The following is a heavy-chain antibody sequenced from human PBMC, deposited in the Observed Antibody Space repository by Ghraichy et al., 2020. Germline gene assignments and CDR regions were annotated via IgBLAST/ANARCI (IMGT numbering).Heavy chain of an antibody. J-gene: IGHJ6*02. Sequence: SQTLSLTCAVYGGSFSGYYWSWIRQPPGKGLEWIGEINHSGSTNYNPSLKSRVTISVDTSKNQFSLKLSSVTAADTAVYYCASRRRLYSSGWQRLYYGMDVWGQGTTVTVSS. D-gene: IGHD6-19*01. CDR3: ASRRRLYSSGWQRLYYGMDV. CDR2: INHSGST. CDR1: GGSFSGYY. V-gene: IGHV4-34*01.